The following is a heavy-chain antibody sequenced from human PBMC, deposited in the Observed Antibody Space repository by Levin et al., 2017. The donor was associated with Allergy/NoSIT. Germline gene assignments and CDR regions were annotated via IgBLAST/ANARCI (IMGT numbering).Heavy chain of an antibody. D-gene: IGHD6-13*01. J-gene: IGHJ3*02. CDR3: AKGAAAGNDAFDI. CDR2: ISYDGSNK. CDR1: GFTFSSYG. V-gene: IGHV3-30*18. Sequence: PGGSLRLSCAASGFTFSSYGMHWVRQAPGKGLEWVAVISYDGSNKYYADSVKGRFTISRDNSKNTLYLQMNSLRAEDTAVYYCAKGAAAGNDAFDIWGQGTMVTVSS.